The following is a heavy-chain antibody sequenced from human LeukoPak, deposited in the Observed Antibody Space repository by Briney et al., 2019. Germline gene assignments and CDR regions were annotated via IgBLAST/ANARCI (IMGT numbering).Heavy chain of an antibody. V-gene: IGHV5-51*01. J-gene: IGHJ4*02. CDR1: GYSFTNYW. CDR3: ARFLKTSGYSYGYYFDY. D-gene: IGHD5-18*01. Sequence: GESLKISCKGSGYSFTNYWIGWVRQMPGKGLEWMGIIYPGDSDTRYSPSFQGQVTISADKSISTAYLQWSSLKASDTAMYYCARFLKTSGYSYGYYFDYWGQGTLVTVSS. CDR2: IYPGDSDT.